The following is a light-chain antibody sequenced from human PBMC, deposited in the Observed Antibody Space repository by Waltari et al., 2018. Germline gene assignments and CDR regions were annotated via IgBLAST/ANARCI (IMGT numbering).Light chain of an antibody. Sequence: QSALTQPASVSGSPGQSITIPCTGTSRDVGSYKFVPWYQQHPGKAPKLMIYEGTKRPSGVSNRFSGSKSGNTASLTISGLQAEDEADYYCCSYAGRSTWVFGGGTKLTVL. CDR2: EGT. J-gene: IGLJ3*02. CDR1: SRDVGSYKF. CDR3: CSYAGRSTWV. V-gene: IGLV2-23*01.